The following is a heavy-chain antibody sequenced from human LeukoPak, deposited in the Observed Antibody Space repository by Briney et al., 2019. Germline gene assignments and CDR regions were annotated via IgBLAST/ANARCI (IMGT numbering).Heavy chain of an antibody. D-gene: IGHD3-9*01. V-gene: IGHV3-21*01. CDR3: ARCYYDILTGYCNPFDY. CDR2: ISSSSSYI. Sequence: GGSLRPSCAASGFTFSSYSTNWVRQAPGKGLEWVSSISSSSSYIYYADSVKGRFTISRDNAKNSLYLQMNSLRAEDTAVYYCARCYYDILTGYCNPFDYWGQGTLVTVSS. J-gene: IGHJ4*02. CDR1: GFTFSSYS.